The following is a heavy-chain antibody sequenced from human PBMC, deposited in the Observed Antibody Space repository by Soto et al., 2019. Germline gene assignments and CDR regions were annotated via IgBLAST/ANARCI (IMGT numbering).Heavy chain of an antibody. Sequence: QVKLVQSRAEVKKPGSSVRVSCKASEGTFNSYVVSWVRQAPGQGLQWMGGIIPLFGTTNYAHQLEGRVTITAYTSTTTAYMELSGLRPGDTAVYYCARGDTIFESSERYYHYGLDVWGQGTTVIVSS. V-gene: IGHV1-69*06. D-gene: IGHD3-3*01. CDR1: EGTFNSYV. J-gene: IGHJ6*02. CDR2: IIPLFGTT. CDR3: ARGDTIFESSERYYHYGLDV.